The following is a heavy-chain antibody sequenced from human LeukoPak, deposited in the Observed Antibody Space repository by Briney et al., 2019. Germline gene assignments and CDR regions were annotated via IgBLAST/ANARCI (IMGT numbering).Heavy chain of an antibody. D-gene: IGHD1-26*01. J-gene: IGHJ3*01. CDR1: GYRITSYW. CDR2: IYPVDSDT. CDR3: ATPRGEWELLPSN. Sequence: GESLKISCKTSGYRITSYWIGWVRQVPGKGLEWMGIIYPVDSDTRYSPSFQGQVTISADKSISTAYLQWTSLKASDTAMYYCATPRGEWELLPSNWGQGTMVTVSS. V-gene: IGHV5-51*01.